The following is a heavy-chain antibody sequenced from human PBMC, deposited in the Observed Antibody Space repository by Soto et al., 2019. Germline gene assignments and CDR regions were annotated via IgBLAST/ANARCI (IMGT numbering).Heavy chain of an antibody. V-gene: IGHV4-31*03. CDR1: GGSISSGGYY. Sequence: SETLSLTCTVSGGSISSGGYYWSWIRQHPGKGLEWIGYIYYSGSTYYNPSLKSRVTISVDTSKNQFSLKLSSVTAADTAVYYCARGEFRRYFDWLSPGEPTNWFDPWGQGTLVTVSS. D-gene: IGHD3-9*01. CDR3: ARGEFRRYFDWLSPGEPTNWFDP. CDR2: IYYSGST. J-gene: IGHJ5*02.